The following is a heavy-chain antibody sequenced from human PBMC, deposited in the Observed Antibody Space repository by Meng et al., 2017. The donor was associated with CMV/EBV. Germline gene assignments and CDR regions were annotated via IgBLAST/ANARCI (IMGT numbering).Heavy chain of an antibody. CDR2: MNPNSGNT. V-gene: IGHV1-8*01. CDR1: GYSFTSYD. J-gene: IGHJ3*02. CDR3: ARLDNNAFDI. Sequence: GESLKISCKGSGYSFTSYDINWVRQATGQGLEWMGWMNPNSGNTGYAQKFQGRVTMTRNTSISTAYMELSSLRSEDTAVYYCARLDNNAFDIWDQGTVVTVSS. D-gene: IGHD2-2*03.